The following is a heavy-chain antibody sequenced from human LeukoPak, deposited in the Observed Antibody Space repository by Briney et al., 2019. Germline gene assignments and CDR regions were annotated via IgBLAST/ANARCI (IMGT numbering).Heavy chain of an antibody. J-gene: IGHJ4*02. V-gene: IGHV4-39*07. CDR3: ARVRRGSGSYWEFDY. CDR2: IYYSGST. Sequence: PSETLSLTCTVSGGSISSSSYYWGWIRQPPGKGLEWIGSIYYSGSTYYNPSLKSRVTISVDTSKNQFSLKLSSVTAADTAVYYCARVRRGSGSYWEFDYWGQGTLVTVSS. CDR1: GGSISSSSYY. D-gene: IGHD3-10*01.